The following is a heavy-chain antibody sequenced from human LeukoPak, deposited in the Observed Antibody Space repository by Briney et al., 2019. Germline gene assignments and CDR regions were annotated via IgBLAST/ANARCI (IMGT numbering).Heavy chain of an antibody. CDR2: IYHSGST. V-gene: IGHV4-30-2*01. CDR3: ASADGDYAPGFDY. Sequence: PSQTLSLTCTVSGGSISSGGYYWSWIRQPPGKGLEWIGYIYHSGSTYYNPSLKSRVTISVDRSKNQFSLKLSSVTAADTAVYYCASADGDYAPGFDYWGQGTLATVSS. CDR1: GGSISSGGYY. J-gene: IGHJ4*02. D-gene: IGHD4-17*01.